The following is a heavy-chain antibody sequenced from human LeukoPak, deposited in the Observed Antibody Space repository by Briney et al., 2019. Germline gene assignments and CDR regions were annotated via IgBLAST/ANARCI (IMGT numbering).Heavy chain of an antibody. D-gene: IGHD3-3*01. Sequence: GGSLRLSCAASGFTFSSYSMNWVRQAPGKGLEWVSSISSSSYIYYADSVKGRFTISRDNAKNSLYLQMNSLRAEDTAVYYCARGYDFWSGYYRYYFDYWGQGTLVTVSS. CDR1: GFTFSSYS. CDR2: ISSSSYI. CDR3: ARGYDFWSGYYRYYFDY. J-gene: IGHJ4*02. V-gene: IGHV3-21*01.